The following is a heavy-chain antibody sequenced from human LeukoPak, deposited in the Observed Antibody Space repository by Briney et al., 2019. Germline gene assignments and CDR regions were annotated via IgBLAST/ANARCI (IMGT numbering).Heavy chain of an antibody. D-gene: IGHD3-22*01. V-gene: IGHV1-8*01. CDR3: ARDYYDSSGYYYAHDY. CDR1: GYTFTSYD. Sequence: ASVKVSCKASGYTFTSYDINWVRQATGQGLEWMGWMNPNSGNTGYAQKFQGRVTMTRNTSISTAYMELSSLRSEDTAVYYCARDYYDSSGYYYAHDYWGQGTLVTVSS. J-gene: IGHJ4*02. CDR2: MNPNSGNT.